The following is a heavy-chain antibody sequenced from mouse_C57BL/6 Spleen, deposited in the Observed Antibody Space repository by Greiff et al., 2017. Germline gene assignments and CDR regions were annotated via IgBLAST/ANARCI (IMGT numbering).Heavy chain of an antibody. CDR2: INPSTGGT. Sequence: EVKLMESGPELVKPGASVKISCKASGYSFTGYYMNWVKQSPEKSLEWIGEINPSTGGTTYNQKFKAKATLTVDKSSSTAYMQLKSLTSEDSAVYYCALYYYGSSWAYWGQGTLVTVSA. CDR3: ALYYYGSSWAY. J-gene: IGHJ3*01. CDR1: GYSFTGYY. D-gene: IGHD1-1*01. V-gene: IGHV1-42*01.